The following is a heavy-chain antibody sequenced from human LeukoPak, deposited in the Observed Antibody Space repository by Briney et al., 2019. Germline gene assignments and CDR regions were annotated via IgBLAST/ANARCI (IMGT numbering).Heavy chain of an antibody. D-gene: IGHD3-16*02. J-gene: IGHJ6*02. CDR2: INTNTGNP. CDR1: GYTFTSYA. CDR3: ARVNYDYVWGSYRPIYYYGMDV. V-gene: IGHV7-4-1*02. Sequence: GASVKVSCKASGYTFTSYAMNWVRQAPGQGLEWMGWINTNTGNPTYAQGFTGRFVFSLDTSVSTAYLQISSLKAEDTAVYYCARVNYDYVWGSYRPIYYYGMDVWGQGTTVTVSS.